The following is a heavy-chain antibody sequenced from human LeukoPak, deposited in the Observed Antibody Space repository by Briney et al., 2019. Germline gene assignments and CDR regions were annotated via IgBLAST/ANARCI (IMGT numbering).Heavy chain of an antibody. V-gene: IGHV1-8*01. Sequence: ASVNVSCKASGYTFTSYDINWVRQATGQGLEWMGWMNPNSGNTGYAQKFQGRVTMTRNTSISTAYMELSSLRSEDTAVYYCASFGYGDYRYYFDYWGQGTLVTVSS. CDR3: ASFGYGDYRYYFDY. CDR2: MNPNSGNT. J-gene: IGHJ4*01. CDR1: GYTFTSYD. D-gene: IGHD4-17*01.